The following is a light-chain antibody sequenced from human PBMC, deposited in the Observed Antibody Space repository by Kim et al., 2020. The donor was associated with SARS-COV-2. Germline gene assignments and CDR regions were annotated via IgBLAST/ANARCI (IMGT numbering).Light chain of an antibody. CDR2: STD. CDR1: SSNIGSFS. CDR3: TAWDDSLNGPV. Sequence: GQRVTIACSGSSSNIGSFSVNWYQQLPGTAPKLLIYSTDQRPSGVPDRVSGSQSGTSASLAISGLQSEDEADYHCTAWDDSLNGPVFGGGTKLTVL. V-gene: IGLV1-44*01. J-gene: IGLJ2*01.